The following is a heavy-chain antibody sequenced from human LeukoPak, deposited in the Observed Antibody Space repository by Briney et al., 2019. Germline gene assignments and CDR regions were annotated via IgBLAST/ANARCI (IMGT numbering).Heavy chain of an antibody. J-gene: IGHJ3*02. V-gene: IGHV4-30-4*01. CDR1: GGSISSGDYY. D-gene: IGHD3-10*01. Sequence: SETLSLTCTVSGGSISSGDYYWSWIRQPPGKGLEWIGYIYYSGSTYYNPSLKSRVTMSVDTSKNQFSLKLSSVTAADTAVYYCARVKGDHDAFDIWGQGTMVTVSS. CDR3: ARVKGDHDAFDI. CDR2: IYYSGST.